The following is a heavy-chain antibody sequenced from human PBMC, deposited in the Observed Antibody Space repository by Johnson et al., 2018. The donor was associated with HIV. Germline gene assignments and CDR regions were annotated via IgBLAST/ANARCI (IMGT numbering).Heavy chain of an antibody. CDR1: GFTFDDYA. V-gene: IGHV3-43D*03. J-gene: IGHJ3*02. D-gene: IGHD3-3*01. CDR2: ISWDGGST. Sequence: VQVVESGGVVVQPGGSLRLSCAASGFTFDDYAMHWVRQAPGKGLEWVSLISWDGGSTYYADSVKGRFTISRDNSKNSLYLQMNSLRAEDTALYYCARISYNFWSDPDAFDIWGQGTIVTVSS. CDR3: ARISYNFWSDPDAFDI.